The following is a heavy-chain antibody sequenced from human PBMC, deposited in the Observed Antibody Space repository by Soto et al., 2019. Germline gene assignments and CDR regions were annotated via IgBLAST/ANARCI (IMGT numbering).Heavy chain of an antibody. Sequence: ASVKVSCKASGYTFTSYGISWVRQAPGQGLEWMGWISAYNGNTNYAQKLQGRVTMTTDTSTSTAYMELRSLRSDDTAVYYCASRGCISTSCYHGMDVWGQGTXVTVSS. D-gene: IGHD2-2*01. J-gene: IGHJ6*02. V-gene: IGHV1-18*01. CDR3: ASRGCISTSCYHGMDV. CDR2: ISAYNGNT. CDR1: GYTFTSYG.